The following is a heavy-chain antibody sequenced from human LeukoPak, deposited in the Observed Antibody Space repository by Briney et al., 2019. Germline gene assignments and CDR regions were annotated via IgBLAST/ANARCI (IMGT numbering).Heavy chain of an antibody. Sequence: GASVKVSCKVSGYTLTELSMHWVRQAPGKGLEWMGGFDPEDGETIYAQKFQGRVTITEDTSTDTAYMELSSLRSEDTAVYYCATVRLGYSSGWYFDPWGQGTLVTVSS. CDR3: ATVRLGYSSGWYFDP. V-gene: IGHV1-24*01. CDR1: GYTLTELS. CDR2: FDPEDGET. J-gene: IGHJ5*02. D-gene: IGHD6-19*01.